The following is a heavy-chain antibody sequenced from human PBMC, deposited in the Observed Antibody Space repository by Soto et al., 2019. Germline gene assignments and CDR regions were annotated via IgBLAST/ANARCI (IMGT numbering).Heavy chain of an antibody. CDR1: GFTFSSYG. D-gene: IGHD2-15*01. CDR3: AKDALGYCSGGSCYSDY. V-gene: IGHV3-30*18. Sequence: GGSLRLSCAASGFTFSSYGMHWVRQAPGKGLEWVAVISYDGSNKYYADSVKGRFTISRDNSKNTLYLQMNSLRAEDTVVYYWAKDALGYCSGGSCYSDYWGQGTLVTVSS. J-gene: IGHJ4*02. CDR2: ISYDGSNK.